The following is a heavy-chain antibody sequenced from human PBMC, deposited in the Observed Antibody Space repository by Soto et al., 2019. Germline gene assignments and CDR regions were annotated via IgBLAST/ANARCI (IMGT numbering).Heavy chain of an antibody. D-gene: IGHD6-6*01. V-gene: IGHV3-7*03. CDR1: GQTFNRYW. Sequence: PGGSLRLSCVASGQTFNRYWMSWVRQAPGKGLEWVANIKQDGSEEYYVDSVKGRFTISRDNAKKSLYLQMNSLRAEDTAMYYCVRGPVLGRFDPWGQGTLVTVSS. CDR3: VRGPVLGRFDP. J-gene: IGHJ5*02. CDR2: IKQDGSEE.